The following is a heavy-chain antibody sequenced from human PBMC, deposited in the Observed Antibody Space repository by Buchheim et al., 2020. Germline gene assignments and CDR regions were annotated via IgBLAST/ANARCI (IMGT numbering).Heavy chain of an antibody. J-gene: IGHJ4*02. CDR2: ISGGGGNT. V-gene: IGHV3-23*01. D-gene: IGHD2-2*01. CDR1: GFTFNIYA. CDR3: AKYCISTSCSAREFDY. Sequence: EVQLLESGGGLVQPGGSLRLSCVASGFTFNIYAMTWVRQAPGQGLEWVSAISGGGGNTYYADSLKGRFTISRDNSKNTLYLQMNSLRAEDTAVYYCAKYCISTSCSAREFDYWGQGTL.